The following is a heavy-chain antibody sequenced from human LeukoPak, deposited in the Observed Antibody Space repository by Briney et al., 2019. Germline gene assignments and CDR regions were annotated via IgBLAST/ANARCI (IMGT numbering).Heavy chain of an antibody. CDR1: GDSISNYY. Sequence: SETLSLTCTVSGDSISNYYWSWIRQPAGKGLEWIGRISTSGSTNYNPSLKSRVTMSVNTSKNQFSLKLNSMTAADTAVYHCAREGRAAVGTGAFDIRGQGTMVTVSS. V-gene: IGHV4-4*07. CDR2: ISTSGST. D-gene: IGHD6-13*01. J-gene: IGHJ3*02. CDR3: AREGRAAVGTGAFDI.